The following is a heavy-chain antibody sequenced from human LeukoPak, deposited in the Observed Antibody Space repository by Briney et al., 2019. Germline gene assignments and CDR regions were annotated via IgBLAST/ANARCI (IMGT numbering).Heavy chain of an antibody. V-gene: IGHV1-18*01. D-gene: IGHD5-12*01. CDR2: ISAFNGDT. Sequence: GASVKVSCKASRDSFTSYGVFWVRQAPGQGLEWMGWISAFNGDTKNAQKFQDRITMTTETSTNTAYMELRSLKSDDTAVYSCASRGCFGYDYGNYFANWGQGMLVTVSS. CDR1: RDSFTSYG. CDR3: ASRGCFGYDYGNYFAN. J-gene: IGHJ4*02.